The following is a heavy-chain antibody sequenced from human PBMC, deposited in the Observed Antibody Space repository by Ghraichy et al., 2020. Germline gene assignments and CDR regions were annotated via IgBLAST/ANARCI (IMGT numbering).Heavy chain of an antibody. J-gene: IGHJ3*02. CDR3: ARVLGYGDAFDI. CDR2: ISSSGSTI. D-gene: IGHD7-27*01. CDR1: GFTFSDYY. V-gene: IGHV3-11*01. Sequence: LSLTCAASGFTFSDYYMSWIRQAPWKGLEWLSYISSSGSTIYYADSVKGRFTISRDNAKNSLYLQMNSLRAEDTAVYYCARVLGYGDAFDIWGQGTMVTVSS.